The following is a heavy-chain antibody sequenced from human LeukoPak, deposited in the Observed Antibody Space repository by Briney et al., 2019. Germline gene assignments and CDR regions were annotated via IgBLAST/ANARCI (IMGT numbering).Heavy chain of an antibody. CDR3: AREAPESNCGGDCSRIFDF. CDR2: ISISSSYI. D-gene: IGHD2-21*02. J-gene: IGHJ4*02. Sequence: GSSLRLSCAASGFTFSYYSMNWVRQAPGKGLEWVSSISISSSYIYYADSVKGRFTISRDNAKNSLYLQMNSLSAEDTAVYYCAREAPESNCGGDCSRIFDFWGQGALVSVSS. CDR1: GFTFSYYS. V-gene: IGHV3-21*01.